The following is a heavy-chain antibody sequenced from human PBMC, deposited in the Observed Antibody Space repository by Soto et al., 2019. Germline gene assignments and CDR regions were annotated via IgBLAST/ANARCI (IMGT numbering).Heavy chain of an antibody. CDR3: AKDMSSGYSPHYYYGMDV. V-gene: IGHV3-30*18. J-gene: IGHJ6*01. Sequence: QVQLVESGGGVVQPGRSLRLSCAASGFTFSSYGMHWVRQAPGKGLEWVAVISYDGSNKYYADSVKGRFTISRDNSKNTLYLQMNSLRAEDTAVYYCAKDMSSGYSPHYYYGMDVW. D-gene: IGHD3-22*01. CDR1: GFTFSSYG. CDR2: ISYDGSNK.